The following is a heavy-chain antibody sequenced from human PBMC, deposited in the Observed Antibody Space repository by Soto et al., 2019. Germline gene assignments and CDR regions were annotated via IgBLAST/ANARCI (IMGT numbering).Heavy chain of an antibody. J-gene: IGHJ4*02. CDR3: ARPGCSSTSCYAGTPYYFDY. Sequence: SETLSLTCTVSGGSISSSSYYWGWIRQPPGKGLEWIGSIYYSGSTYYNPSLKSRVTISVDTSKNQFSLKLSSVTAADTAVYYCARPGCSSTSCYAGTPYYFDYWGQGTLVTVSS. CDR2: IYYSGST. V-gene: IGHV4-39*01. CDR1: GGSISSSSYY. D-gene: IGHD2-2*01.